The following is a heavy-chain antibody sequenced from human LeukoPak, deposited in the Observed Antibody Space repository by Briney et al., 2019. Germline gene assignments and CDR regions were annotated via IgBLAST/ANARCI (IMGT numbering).Heavy chain of an antibody. CDR1: GYSFTTYW. J-gene: IGHJ4*02. D-gene: IGHD1-26*01. V-gene: IGHV5-51*01. Sequence: GESLKISCRGSGYSFTTYWIGWVRQMPGKVLEGMGIIYPGDSDTRYSPSFQGQVTISADKSISTAYLQWSSLKASDTAMYYCARQVKVVGATSFDYWGQGTLVTVSS. CDR3: ARQVKVVGATSFDY. CDR2: IYPGDSDT.